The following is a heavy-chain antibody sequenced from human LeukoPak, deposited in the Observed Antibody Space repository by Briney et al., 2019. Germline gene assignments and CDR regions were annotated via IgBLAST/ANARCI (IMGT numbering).Heavy chain of an antibody. D-gene: IGHD3-10*01. CDR3: ARDGEYGLDY. J-gene: IGHJ4*02. Sequence: PGGSLRLSCGVSGITFSDFYVSWIRQAPGKGLEWISYISSSGSYTNYADSVKGRFTISRDNAKNSLYLQMNSLRVEDTAVYYCARDGEYGLDYWGQGTLVTVSP. CDR1: GITFSDFY. CDR2: ISSSGSYT. V-gene: IGHV3-11*05.